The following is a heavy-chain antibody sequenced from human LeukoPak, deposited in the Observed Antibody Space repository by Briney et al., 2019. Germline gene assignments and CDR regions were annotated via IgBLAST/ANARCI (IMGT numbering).Heavy chain of an antibody. CDR2: INPNSGRT. D-gene: IGHD5-12*01. J-gene: IGHJ4*02. Sequence: ASVKVSCKASGYTFTDYYLHWLRQAPGQGLEWMAWINPNSGRTNCAQKFQGRVTMTRDTSINTAFMELSSLRSDDTAVYYCARDGSLDYWGQGTPVTVSS. V-gene: IGHV1-2*02. CDR3: ARDGSLDY. CDR1: GYTFTDYY.